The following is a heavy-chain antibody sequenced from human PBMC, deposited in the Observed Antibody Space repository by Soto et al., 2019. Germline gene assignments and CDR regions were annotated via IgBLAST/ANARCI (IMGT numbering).Heavy chain of an antibody. CDR1: GGSISSSGYY. CDR3: ATDRPRRTSGYFFDY. J-gene: IGHJ4*02. CDR2: IYYSGST. Sequence: SETLSLTCTVSGGSISSSGYYWGWIRQPPGKGLDWIGTIYYSGSTYYNPSLKSRVTISVDTSKNQFSLKLSSVTAADTALYYCATDRPRRTSGYFFDYWGQGTPVTVS. D-gene: IGHD1-1*01. V-gene: IGHV4-39*02.